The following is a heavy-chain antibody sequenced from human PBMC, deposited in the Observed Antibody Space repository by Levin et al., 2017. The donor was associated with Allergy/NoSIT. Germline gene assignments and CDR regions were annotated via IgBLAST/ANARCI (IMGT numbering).Heavy chain of an antibody. CDR2: IYHSGST. V-gene: IGHV4-30-2*01. Sequence: PSETLSLTCAVSGGSISSGGYSWSWIRQPPGKGLEWIGYIYHSGSTYYNPSLKSRVTISVDRSKNQFSLKLSSVTAADTAVYYCARVSGDIVATTRGYFDLWGRGTLVTVSS. D-gene: IGHD5-12*01. CDR3: ARVSGDIVATTRGYFDL. J-gene: IGHJ2*01. CDR1: GGSISSGGYS.